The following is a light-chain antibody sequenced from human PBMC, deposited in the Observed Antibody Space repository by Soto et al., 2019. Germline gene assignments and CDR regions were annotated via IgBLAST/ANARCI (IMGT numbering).Light chain of an antibody. J-gene: IGLJ2*01. CDR2: DDS. V-gene: IGLV3-21*02. CDR3: QVWDRSSDLVV. CDR1: AIGSKS. Sequence: SYELTQPPSVSVAPGQAATITCGGSAIGSKSVHWYQQKPGQAPVLVIYDDSDRPSGIPERFSGSSSGNTATLTISRVEVGDEADYYCQVWDRSSDLVVFGGGTQLTVL.